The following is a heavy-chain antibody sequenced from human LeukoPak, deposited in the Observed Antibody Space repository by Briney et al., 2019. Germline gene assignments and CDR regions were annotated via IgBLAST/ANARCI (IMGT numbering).Heavy chain of an antibody. D-gene: IGHD6-19*01. CDR2: IRYDGSNK. CDR1: GFTSSSYG. V-gene: IGHV3-30*02. J-gene: IGHJ4*02. CDR3: AKDQTTYSSGWLPDY. Sequence: GGSLRLSCAASGFTSSSYGMHWARQAPGKGLEWVAFIRYDGSNKYYADSVKGRFTISRDNSKNTLYLRMNSLRAEDTAVYYCAKDQTTYSSGWLPDYWGQGTLVTVSS.